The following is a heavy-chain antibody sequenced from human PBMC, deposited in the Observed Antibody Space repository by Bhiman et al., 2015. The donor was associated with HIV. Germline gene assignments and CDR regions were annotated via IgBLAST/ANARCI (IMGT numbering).Heavy chain of an antibody. CDR1: GFSFSYAW. CDR3: AREGQYYNFWSGYRYYYGLDV. J-gene: IGHJ6*02. Sequence: EVQLVESGGGLVKPGGSLRLSCAASGFSFSYAWFSWVRQAPGKGLEWVGRIKSEPDGGRTDYAAPVKGRFTISRDNTNNSLYLQMNSLRAEDTAVYYCAREGQYYNFWSGYRYYYGLDVWGQGTTVTVSS. V-gene: IGHV3-15*01. CDR2: IKSEPDGGRT. D-gene: IGHD3-3*01.